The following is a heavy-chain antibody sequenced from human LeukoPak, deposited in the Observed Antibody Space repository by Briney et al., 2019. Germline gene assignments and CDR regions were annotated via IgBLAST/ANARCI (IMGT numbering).Heavy chain of an antibody. J-gene: IGHJ5*02. CDR3: AREYYYDSSGYLLGGWFDP. CDR2: IHYGGSTIYDSGST. D-gene: IGHD3-22*01. V-gene: IGHV4-59*11. CDR1: GASISSHS. Sequence: PAQTLSLTRGVSGASISSHSWTSVRHPPGKGLEWIGHIHYGGSTIYDSGSTYYNPSLKSRVTISADSSKTQFSLRLSSVTAADTAVYYCAREYYYDSSGYLLGGWFDPWGQGTLVTVSS.